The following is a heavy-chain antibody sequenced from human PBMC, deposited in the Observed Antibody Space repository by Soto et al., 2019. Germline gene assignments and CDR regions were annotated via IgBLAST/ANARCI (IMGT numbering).Heavy chain of an antibody. D-gene: IGHD3-22*01. CDR3: AKERPNYYDSSGYQTDYFDY. J-gene: IGHJ4*02. CDR2: ISYDGSNK. V-gene: IGHV3-30*18. CDR1: GFTFSSYG. Sequence: SLRLSCAASGFTFSSYGMHWVRQAPGKGLEWVAVISYDGSNKYYADSVKGRFTISRDNSKNTLYLQMNSLRAEDTAVYYCAKERPNYYDSSGYQTDYFDYWGQGTQV.